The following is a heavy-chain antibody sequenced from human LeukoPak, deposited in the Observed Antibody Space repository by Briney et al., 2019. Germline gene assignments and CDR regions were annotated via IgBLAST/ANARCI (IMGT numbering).Heavy chain of an antibody. CDR1: GYSFTSYW. J-gene: IGHJ3*02. CDR3: ARLAALDI. Sequence: RGESLQISCTCSGYSFTSYWIAWVRQLPGKGLEWMGIIYPGDSDNRYSPSFQGQVTISADKSISTTYLQWSSLRASDTAMYYCARLAALDIWGQGTMVTVSS. CDR2: IYPGDSDN. V-gene: IGHV5-51*01.